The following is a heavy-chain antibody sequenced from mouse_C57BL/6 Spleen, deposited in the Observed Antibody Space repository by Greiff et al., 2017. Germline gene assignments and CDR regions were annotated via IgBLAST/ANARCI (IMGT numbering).Heavy chain of an antibody. CDR2: IHPSDSET. Sequence: QVQLQQPGAELVKPGASVKVSCKASGYTFTSYWMHWVQQRPGQGLEWIGRIHPSDSETNYNQKFKGKATLTVDKSPSTAYMKLSSLTSEYATVYYCATNRWYFDYWGQGTTLTVSS. D-gene: IGHD1-1*02. V-gene: IGHV1-74*01. CDR1: GYTFTSYW. J-gene: IGHJ2*01. CDR3: ATNRWYFDY.